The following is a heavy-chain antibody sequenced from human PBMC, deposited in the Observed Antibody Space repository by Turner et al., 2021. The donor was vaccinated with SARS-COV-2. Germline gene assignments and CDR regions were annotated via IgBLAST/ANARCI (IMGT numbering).Heavy chain of an antibody. CDR3: ARFEYGYSYSFGFDY. J-gene: IGHJ4*02. CDR2: FYYSGST. Sequence: QLQLQESGPGLVKSSETLSLTCTVSGGSISSSNYYWGWIRQPPGKGLEWIGGFYYSGSTYYNPYLKSRLTISVDTSKNQFSLKLSSVTAADTAVYYCARFEYGYSYSFGFDYWGQGTLVTVSS. V-gene: IGHV4-39*01. CDR1: GGSISSSNYY. D-gene: IGHD5-18*01.